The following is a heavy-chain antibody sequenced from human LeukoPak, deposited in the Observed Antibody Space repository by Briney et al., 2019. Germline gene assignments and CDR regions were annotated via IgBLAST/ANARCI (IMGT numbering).Heavy chain of an antibody. CDR3: AKTTVTSEEYFYYYMDV. Sequence: ASVNVSCKASGFTFTSYAITWVRQAPGQGLEWMGWIITYNGNTHYAQKLQGRVTLTTDTSTNTAYMELRGLRSDDTAVYYCAKTTVTSEEYFYYYMDVWGKGTTVTVSS. J-gene: IGHJ6*03. D-gene: IGHD4-17*01. CDR2: IITYNGNT. V-gene: IGHV1-18*01. CDR1: GFTFTSYA.